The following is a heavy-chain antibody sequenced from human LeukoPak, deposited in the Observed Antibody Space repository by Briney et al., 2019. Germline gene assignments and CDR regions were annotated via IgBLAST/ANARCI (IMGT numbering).Heavy chain of an antibody. CDR2: IYNSGST. Sequence: SETLCLTCTVSGGSISSYYRSWVRQPPGKGLERIGYIYNSGSTTYNPSPKSRVTTSVDTSKNHISLKLSSVTAADTAVYYWASSCSGGSCYSIGYGAFDIRGEGRMVTVSS. CDR1: GGSISSYY. V-gene: IGHV4-59*01. D-gene: IGHD2-15*01. J-gene: IGHJ3*02. CDR3: ASSCSGGSCYSIGYGAFDI.